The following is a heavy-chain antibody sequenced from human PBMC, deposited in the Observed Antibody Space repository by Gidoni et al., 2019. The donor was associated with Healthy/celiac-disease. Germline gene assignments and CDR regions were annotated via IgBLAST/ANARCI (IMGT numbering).Heavy chain of an antibody. Sequence: QVQLVQSGAEVKKPGSSVKVSCKSSGGTFSSYAISWVRQAPGQGLEWMGGIIPIVGTANYAQKFQGRVTITADKSTSTAYMELSSLRSEDTAVYYCARGGLITYGYLTQVYFDYWGQGTLVTVSS. D-gene: IGHD5-18*01. CDR1: GGTFSSYA. CDR2: IIPIVGTA. V-gene: IGHV1-69*06. CDR3: ARGGLITYGYLTQVYFDY. J-gene: IGHJ4*02.